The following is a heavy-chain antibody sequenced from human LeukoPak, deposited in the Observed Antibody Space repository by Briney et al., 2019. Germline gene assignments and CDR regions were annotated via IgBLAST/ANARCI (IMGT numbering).Heavy chain of an antibody. Sequence: GASVTVSCKASGYTFTGYYMHWVRQAPGQGLEWMGWISAYNGNTNYAQKLQGRVTMTTDTSTSTAYMELRSLRSDDTAVYYCARGSAVTASPSDYWGQGTLVTVSS. CDR2: ISAYNGNT. D-gene: IGHD2-21*02. J-gene: IGHJ4*02. CDR1: GYTFTGYY. CDR3: ARGSAVTASPSDY. V-gene: IGHV1-18*04.